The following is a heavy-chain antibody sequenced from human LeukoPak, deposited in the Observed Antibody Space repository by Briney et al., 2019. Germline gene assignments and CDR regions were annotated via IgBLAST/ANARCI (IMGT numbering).Heavy chain of an antibody. CDR2: IDSSASTT. CDR1: GFTLNMYD. V-gene: IGHV3-48*03. D-gene: IGHD5-12*01. CDR3: ASAHGGSGYDRPFDY. J-gene: IGHJ4*02. Sequence: LSGGSLRLSCAASGFTLNMYDLHWVRQAPGKGLEWVSYIDSSASTTYYAGSVQGRFTVSRDNAKNSLYLQMTSLRVEDTAFYYCASAHGGSGYDRPFDYWGQGTLVTVSS.